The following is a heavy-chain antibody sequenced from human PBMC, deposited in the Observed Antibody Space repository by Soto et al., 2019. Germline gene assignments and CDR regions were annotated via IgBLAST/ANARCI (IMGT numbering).Heavy chain of an antibody. J-gene: IGHJ5*02. V-gene: IGHV3-48*02. CDR2: ISSSSSTI. CDR1: GFTFSSYS. D-gene: IGHD3-3*01. Sequence: GGSLRLSCAASGFTFSSYSMNWVRQAPGKGLEWVSYISSSSSTIYYADSVKGRFTISRDNAKNSLYLQMNSLRDEDTAVYYCARESRFLEWLSLNWFDPWGQGSLVTVSS. CDR3: ARESRFLEWLSLNWFDP.